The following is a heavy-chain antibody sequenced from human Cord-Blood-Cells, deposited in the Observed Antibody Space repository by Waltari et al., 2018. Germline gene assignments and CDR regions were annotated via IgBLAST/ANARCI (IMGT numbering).Heavy chain of an antibody. J-gene: IGHJ6*02. CDR2: IIPIFGTA. V-gene: IGHV1-69*01. CDR1: GGPLRSYA. Sequence: QVPLVQSRADVKKPASSVKVSCKASGGPLRSYASSWVRQAPGQELEWLGGIIPIFGTANYAQKFQGRVTITADESTSTAYMELSSLRSEDTAVYYCARDGMDVWGQGTTVTVSS. CDR3: ARDGMDV.